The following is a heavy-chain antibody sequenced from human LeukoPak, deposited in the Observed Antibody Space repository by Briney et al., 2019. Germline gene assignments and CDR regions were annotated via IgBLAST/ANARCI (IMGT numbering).Heavy chain of an antibody. Sequence: GGFLRLSCAASGFTFSDHSMNWVRQAPGKGLEWVASVNTVSSYIYYADSMRGRFTISRDNAKNSLFLQMNSLRAEDTAVYYCARLRRNSDRSDFFYYYDHWGQGTLVTVSS. CDR1: GFTFSDHS. CDR2: VNTVSSYI. D-gene: IGHD3-22*01. J-gene: IGHJ4*02. V-gene: IGHV3-21*01. CDR3: ARLRRNSDRSDFFYYYDH.